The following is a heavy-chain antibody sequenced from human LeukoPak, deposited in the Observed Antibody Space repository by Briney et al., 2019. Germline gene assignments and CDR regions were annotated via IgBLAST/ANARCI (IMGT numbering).Heavy chain of an antibody. CDR2: IDGSGDNT. J-gene: IGHJ4*02. D-gene: IGHD4-23*01. V-gene: IGHV3-23*01. CDR1: GFTFNNYA. CDR3: AKADSYGGNSQLFDF. Sequence: GGSLRLSCAASGFTFNNYAMHWVRQAPGKGLEWVSGIDGSGDNTYYADSVKGRFTISRDNSKDTLTLQMSSLRADDTAVYYCAKADSYGGNSQLFDFWGQGTLVTVSS.